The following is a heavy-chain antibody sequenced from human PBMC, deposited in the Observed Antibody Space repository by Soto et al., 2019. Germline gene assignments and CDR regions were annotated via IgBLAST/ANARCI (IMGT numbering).Heavy chain of an antibody. V-gene: IGHV3-9*01. CDR3: ARDRGFDPTAYYFHY. Sequence: PGGSLRLSCAASGFTFDDYAMHWVRQAPGKGLVWVSIITWNSARIAYADSVKGRFTVSRDNAKNSLYLQMNSLRAEDTAVYYCARDRGFDPTAYYFHYWGQGTLVTVSS. J-gene: IGHJ4*02. CDR2: ITWNSARI. CDR1: GFTFDDYA. D-gene: IGHD2-21*01.